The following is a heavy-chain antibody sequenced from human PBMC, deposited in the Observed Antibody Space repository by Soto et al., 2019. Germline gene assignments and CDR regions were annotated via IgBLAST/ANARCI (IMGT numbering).Heavy chain of an antibody. CDR3: ARERGCSSTSCYVAYYYYGMDV. Sequence: ASVKVSCKASGYTFTSHYMHWVRQAPGQGLEWMGIINPSGGSTSYAQKFQGRVTMTRDTSTSTVYMELSSLRSEDTAVYYCARERGCSSTSCYVAYYYYGMDVWGQGTTVTVSS. D-gene: IGHD2-2*01. J-gene: IGHJ6*02. CDR1: GYTFTSHY. V-gene: IGHV1-46*01. CDR2: INPSGGST.